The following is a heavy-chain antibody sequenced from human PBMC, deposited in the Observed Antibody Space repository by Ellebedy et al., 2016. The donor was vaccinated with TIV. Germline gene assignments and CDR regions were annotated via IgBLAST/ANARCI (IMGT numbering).Heavy chain of an antibody. J-gene: IGHJ5*02. V-gene: IGHV3-23*01. CDR2: ISGSGGGA. D-gene: IGHD1-1*01. CDR1: GFPFSNYA. CDR3: ARGVDVTRTYNYLDP. Sequence: GESLKISXAASGFPFSNYAMSWVRQAPGKGLEWVSAISGSGGGAYYADSVKGRFTISRDNSKNTMYLQMNSLRVEDAASYYCARGVDVTRTYNYLDPWGQGTLVTVSS.